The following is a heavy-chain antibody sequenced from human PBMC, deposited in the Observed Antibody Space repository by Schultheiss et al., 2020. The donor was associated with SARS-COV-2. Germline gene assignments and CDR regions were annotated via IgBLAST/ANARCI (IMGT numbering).Heavy chain of an antibody. D-gene: IGHD1-26*01. CDR2: IPHDGTSR. V-gene: IGHV3-30*18. CDR1: GFTFNTFA. Sequence: GGSLRLSCAASGFTFNTFAMHWVRQAPGRGLEWVASIPHDGTSRYYADSVKDRFTISEDISKNTLYLQMNSLRAEDTAVYYCAKPGHDGSYGDWGQGTLVTVSS. CDR3: AKPGHDGSYGD. J-gene: IGHJ4*02.